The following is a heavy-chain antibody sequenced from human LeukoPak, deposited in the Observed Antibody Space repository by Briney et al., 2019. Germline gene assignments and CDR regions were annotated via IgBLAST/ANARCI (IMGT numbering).Heavy chain of an antibody. V-gene: IGHV4-39*01. CDR3: ASTQLPAHHYNYYCMDV. J-gene: IGHJ6*03. D-gene: IGHD2-2*01. CDR1: GDSISSSSSY. Sequence: PSETLSLTRTVSGDSISSSSSYWGWIRQPPGKGLEWIGSIYYSGSTYYNPSLKSRVTISVDTSKNQFSLKLSSVTAADTAVYYCASTQLPAHHYNYYCMDVWGKGTTVTVSS. CDR2: IYYSGST.